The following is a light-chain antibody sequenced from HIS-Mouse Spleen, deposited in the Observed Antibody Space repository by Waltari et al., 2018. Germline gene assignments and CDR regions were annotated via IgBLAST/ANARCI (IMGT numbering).Light chain of an antibody. CDR3: CSYAGSSTRV. V-gene: IGLV2-8*01. CDR2: EVS. J-gene: IGLJ3*02. CDR1: SSDVGGYNY. Sequence: QSALTQPPSASGSPGQSVTISCTGTSSDVGGYNYVPGYQQHPGKAPKLMIYEVSKRPSGVPDRFSGSKSGNTASLTVSGLQAEDEADYYCCSYAGSSTRVFGGGTKLTVL.